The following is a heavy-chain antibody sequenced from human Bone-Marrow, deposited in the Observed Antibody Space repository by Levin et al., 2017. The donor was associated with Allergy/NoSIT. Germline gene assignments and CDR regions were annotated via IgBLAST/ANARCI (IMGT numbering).Heavy chain of an antibody. CDR1: GYTLSDLS. CDR2: FNPEDGKT. V-gene: IGHV1-24*01. D-gene: IGHD3-10*01. J-gene: IGHJ6*02. CDR3: ATGHGEDYVYYFYAMDG. Sequence: AASVKVSCRVSGYTLSDLSIYWVRQAPGRGLEWLGGFNPEDGKTFYAQNFQGRVTMTEDTDTAYMELSSLRSEDTAVYYCATGHGEDYVYYFYAMDGWGQGTTVTVSS.